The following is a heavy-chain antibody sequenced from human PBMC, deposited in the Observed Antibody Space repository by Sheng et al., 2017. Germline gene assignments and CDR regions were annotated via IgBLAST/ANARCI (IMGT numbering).Heavy chain of an antibody. V-gene: IGHV3-74*01. CDR2: IDSDGTRT. CDR3: VRGGSNPLDY. J-gene: IGHJ4*02. CDR1: GFTFSSYW. D-gene: IGHD3-16*01. Sequence: EVQLVESGGGLVQPGGSLRLSCAASGFTFSSYWMHWVRQAPGKGLVWVSRIDSDGTRTDYADSVKGRFTISRDNAKNTLYLQMNSLRVEDMAVYFCVRGGSNPLDYWGQGVLVTVSS.